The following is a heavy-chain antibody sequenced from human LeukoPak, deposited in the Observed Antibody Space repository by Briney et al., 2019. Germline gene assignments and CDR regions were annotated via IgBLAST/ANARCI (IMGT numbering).Heavy chain of an antibody. CDR3: ARDRLWFGELFRDYFDY. CDR1: GFTFSSYA. J-gene: IGHJ4*02. D-gene: IGHD3-10*01. V-gene: IGHV3-23*01. CDR2: IGGSGGST. Sequence: GGSLRLSCAASGFTFSSYAMSWVRQAPGKGLEWVSAIGGSGGSTYYADSVKGRFTISRDNAKNSLYLQMNSLRAEDTAVYYCARDRLWFGELFRDYFDYWGQGTLVTVSS.